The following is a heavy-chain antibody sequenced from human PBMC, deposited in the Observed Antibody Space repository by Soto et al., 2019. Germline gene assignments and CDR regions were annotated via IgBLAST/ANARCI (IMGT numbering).Heavy chain of an antibody. V-gene: IGHV3-33*01. CDR2: IWYDGSNK. J-gene: IGHJ5*02. CDR3: ARERYCSGGSCHDYFGP. D-gene: IGHD2-15*01. CDR1: GFTFSSYG. Sequence: TGGSLRLSCAASGFTFSSYGMHWVRQAPGKGLEWVAVIWYDGSNKYYADSVKGRFTISRDNSKNTLYLQMNSLRAEDTAVYYCARERYCSGGSCHDYFGPWGQGTLVTVSS.